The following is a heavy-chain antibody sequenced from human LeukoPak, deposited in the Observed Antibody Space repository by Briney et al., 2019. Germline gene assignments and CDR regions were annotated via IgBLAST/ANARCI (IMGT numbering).Heavy chain of an antibody. J-gene: IGHJ5*02. CDR3: ARVLSYYDSSGYSLESWFDP. CDR1: GGSISSGGYS. D-gene: IGHD3-22*01. CDR2: IYHSGST. V-gene: IGHV4-30-2*01. Sequence: SETLSLTCAVSGGSISSGGYSWSWIRQPPGEGLEWIGYIYHSGSTYYNPSLKSRVTISVDRPKNQFSLKLSSVTAADTAVYYCARVLSYYDSSGYSLESWFDPWGQGTLVTVSS.